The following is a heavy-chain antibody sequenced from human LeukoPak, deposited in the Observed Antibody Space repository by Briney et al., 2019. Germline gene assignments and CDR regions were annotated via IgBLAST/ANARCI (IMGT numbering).Heavy chain of an antibody. J-gene: IGHJ4*02. V-gene: IGHV3-23*01. CDR2: ISSSGANT. D-gene: IGHD2-2*01. Sequence: GGSLRLSCAASGFTFSSYAMSWVRQAPGKGLEWVSAISSSGANTYYADSVKGRFTISRDNSKNTLYLQMNSLRAEDTAVYYCAKGGEYQLPGDYWGQGTLVTVSS. CDR1: GFTFSSYA. CDR3: AKGGEYQLPGDY.